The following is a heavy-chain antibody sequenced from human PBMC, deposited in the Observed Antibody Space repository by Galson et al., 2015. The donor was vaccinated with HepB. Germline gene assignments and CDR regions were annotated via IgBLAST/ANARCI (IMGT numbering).Heavy chain of an antibody. CDR3: GARRFGKLYFDY. CDR2: FDLEVGDT. D-gene: IGHD3-10*01. CDR1: GYKFGDLP. J-gene: IGHJ4*02. V-gene: IGHV1-24*01. Sequence: SVKVSCKVSGYKFGDLPIHWVRQAPGKGLEWLAVFDLEVGDTFYGQSFQGRVTMIGDTSTDTAYMELSSLTYEDTAVYFCGARRFGKLYFDYWGQGTQATVSS.